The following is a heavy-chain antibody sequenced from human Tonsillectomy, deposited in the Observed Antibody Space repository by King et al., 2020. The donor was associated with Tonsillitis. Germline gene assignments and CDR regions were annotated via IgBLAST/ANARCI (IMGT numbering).Heavy chain of an antibody. Sequence: VQLVQSGAEVKRPGSSIKISCKASGGSFSSYAVNWVRQAPGQGLEWLGAFTPVFGTSNYARKFQGRVTISADQLLSTSYMELSGLTFEDTAVYYCARIHYGAFDDWGQGTLVTVSS. CDR3: ARIHYGAFDD. CDR2: FTPVFGTS. D-gene: IGHD4-17*01. J-gene: IGHJ4*02. CDR1: GGSFSSYA. V-gene: IGHV1-69*01.